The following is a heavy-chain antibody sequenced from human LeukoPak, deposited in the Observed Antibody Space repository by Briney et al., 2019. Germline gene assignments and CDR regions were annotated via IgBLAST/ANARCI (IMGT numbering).Heavy chain of an antibody. Sequence: GGSLRLSCAASGFTFSSYGMSWVRQAPGKGLEWVSGISDSGGSTYYADSVKGRFTISRDNSKNTLYLQMNSLRAEDTALYYCARPQQISGGRPDFDYWGQGTLVTVSS. CDR1: GFTFSSYG. V-gene: IGHV3-23*01. D-gene: IGHD1-26*01. J-gene: IGHJ4*02. CDR3: ARPQQISGGRPDFDY. CDR2: ISDSGGST.